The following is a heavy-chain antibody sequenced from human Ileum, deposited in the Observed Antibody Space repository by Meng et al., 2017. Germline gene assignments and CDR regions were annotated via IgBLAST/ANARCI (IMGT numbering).Heavy chain of an antibody. CDR2: ICPSESDV. CDR3: ARVKTIRDPFDY. CDR1: GYSFTNYW. V-gene: IGHV5-51*01. J-gene: IGHJ4*02. D-gene: IGHD3-10*01. Sequence: GESLKISCTGSGYSFTNYWVGWVRQRPGKGLEWMGVICPSESDVRYSPSSQGPVTISADKSISTAYLHWSSLKASDIAMYYCARVKTIRDPFDYWGQGTLVTVSS.